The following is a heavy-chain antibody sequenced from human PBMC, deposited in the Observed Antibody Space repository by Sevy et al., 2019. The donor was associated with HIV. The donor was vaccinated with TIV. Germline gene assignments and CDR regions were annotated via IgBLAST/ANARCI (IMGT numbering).Heavy chain of an antibody. J-gene: IGHJ6*02. CDR1: GFTFSSYA. CDR2: ISYDGSNK. Sequence: GGSLRLSCAASGFTFSSYAMHWVRQAPGKGLEWVAVISYDGSNKYYADSVKGRFTISRDNSKNTLYLQMNSLRAEDTAVYYCARVEVGDYGDYSHYYYYYGMDVWGHGTTVTVSS. D-gene: IGHD4-17*01. CDR3: ARVEVGDYGDYSHYYYYYGMDV. V-gene: IGHV3-30*04.